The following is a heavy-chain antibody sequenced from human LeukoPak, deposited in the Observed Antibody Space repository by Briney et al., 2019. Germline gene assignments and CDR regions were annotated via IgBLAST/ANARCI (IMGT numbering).Heavy chain of an antibody. CDR3: ARSLGQWLVPPHYFDY. CDR2: IYYSGST. V-gene: IGHV4-59*01. CDR1: GGSISSYY. Sequence: SETLSLTCTVSGGSISSYYWSWLRQPPGKGLEWIGYIYYSGSTNYNPSLKSRVTISVDTSKNQFSLKLSSVTAADTAVYYCARSLGQWLVPPHYFDYWGQGTLVTVSS. D-gene: IGHD6-19*01. J-gene: IGHJ4*02.